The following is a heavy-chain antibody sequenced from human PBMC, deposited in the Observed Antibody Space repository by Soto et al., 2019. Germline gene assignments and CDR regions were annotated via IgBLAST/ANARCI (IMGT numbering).Heavy chain of an antibody. CDR1: GYTFTSYY. D-gene: IGHD6-13*01. CDR3: ARDTPIAAAGTFGYYYYGMDV. J-gene: IGHJ6*02. V-gene: IGHV1-46*01. Sequence: ASVKVSCKASGYTFTSYYMHWVRQAPGQGLEWMGIINPSGGSTSYAQKFQGRVTMTRDTSTSTVYMELRSLRSDDTAVYYCARDTPIAAAGTFGYYYYGMDVWGQGTTVTVSS. CDR2: INPSGGST.